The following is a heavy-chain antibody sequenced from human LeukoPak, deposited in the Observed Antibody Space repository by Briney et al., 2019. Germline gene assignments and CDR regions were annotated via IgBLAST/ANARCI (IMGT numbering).Heavy chain of an antibody. CDR1: GYTLTELS. CDR3: ATLYCSGGSCFNAFDI. CDR2: FDPEDGET. J-gene: IGHJ3*02. V-gene: IGHV1-24*01. Sequence: EASVKVSCKVSGYTLTELSMHWVRQAPGKGLEWMGGFDPEDGETIYAQKFQGRVTMTEDTSTDTAYMELSSLRSEDTAVYYCATLYCSGGSCFNAFDIWGQGTMVTVSS. D-gene: IGHD2-15*01.